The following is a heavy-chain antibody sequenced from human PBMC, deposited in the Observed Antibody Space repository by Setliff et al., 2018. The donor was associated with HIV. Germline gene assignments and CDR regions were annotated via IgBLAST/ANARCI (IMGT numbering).Heavy chain of an antibody. CDR1: GTSFSDHY. Sequence: SETLSLTCAVYGTSFSDHYWSWVRQTPGKGLEWIGEMNQSGTTNYNPSLKSRVTMSIDTSERHFSLKLTSVTAADTAVYYCVRWYYCVSGACYRADYWGQGTMVTVSS. CDR2: MNQSGTT. V-gene: IGHV4-34*01. J-gene: IGHJ4*02. D-gene: IGHD2-21*02. CDR3: VRWYYCVSGACYRADY.